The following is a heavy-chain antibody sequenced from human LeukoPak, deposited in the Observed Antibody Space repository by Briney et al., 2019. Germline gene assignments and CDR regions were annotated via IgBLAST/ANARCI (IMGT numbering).Heavy chain of an antibody. V-gene: IGHV4-34*01. J-gene: IGHJ4*02. CDR3: ARDGRPAPLDY. Sequence: SETLSLTCAVYGGSFSGYYWSWIRQPPGKGLEWIGEINHSGSTNYNPSLKSRVTISVDTSKNQFSLKLSSVTAADTAVYYCARDGRPAPLDYWGQGTLVTVSS. CDR1: GGSFSGYY. CDR2: INHSGST.